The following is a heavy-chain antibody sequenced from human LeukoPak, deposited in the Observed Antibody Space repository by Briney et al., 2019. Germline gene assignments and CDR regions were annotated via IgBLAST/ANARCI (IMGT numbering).Heavy chain of an antibody. V-gene: IGHV4-4*07. Sequence: PSETLSLTCTVSGGSISSYYWSWIRQPAGKGLEWIGHIYTSGSTNYNPSLKSRVTMSLDTSKNQFSLKLSSVTAADTAVYYCARGQLTGSGVYAFDIWGQGTMVTVSS. D-gene: IGHD1-20*01. CDR3: ARGQLTGSGVYAFDI. J-gene: IGHJ3*02. CDR1: GGSISSYY. CDR2: IYTSGST.